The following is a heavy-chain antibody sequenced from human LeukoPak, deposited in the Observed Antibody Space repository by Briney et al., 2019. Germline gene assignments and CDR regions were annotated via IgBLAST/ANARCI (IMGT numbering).Heavy chain of an antibody. V-gene: IGHV4-34*01. D-gene: IGHD3-16*02. CDR1: GGSFSGYY. CDR3: ARGIPGRSIDY. J-gene: IGHJ4*02. Sequence: SETLSLTCAVYGGSFSGYYWSWIRQPPGKGLEWIGEINHSGSINYNPSLKSRVTISVDTSKNQFSLKLTSVTAADTAVYHCARGIPGRSIDYWGQGTLVTVSS. CDR2: INHSGSI.